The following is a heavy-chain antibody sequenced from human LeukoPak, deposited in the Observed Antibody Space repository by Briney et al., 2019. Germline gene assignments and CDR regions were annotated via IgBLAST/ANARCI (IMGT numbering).Heavy chain of an antibody. CDR2: INHSGST. CDR3: ARGPIAVAGGYYFDY. Sequence: KTSETLSLTCAVYGGSFSGYYWSWTRQPPGKGLEWIGEINHSGSTNYNPSLKSRVTISVDTSKNQFSLKLSSVTAADTAVYYCARGPIAVAGGYYFDYWGQGTLVTVSS. D-gene: IGHD6-19*01. CDR1: GGSFSGYY. V-gene: IGHV4-34*01. J-gene: IGHJ4*02.